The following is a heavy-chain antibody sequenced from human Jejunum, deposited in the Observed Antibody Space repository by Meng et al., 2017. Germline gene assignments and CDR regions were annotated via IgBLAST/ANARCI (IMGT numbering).Heavy chain of an antibody. J-gene: IGHJ4*02. V-gene: IGHV3-23*01. CDR1: GFIFKNYV. CDR3: AKIARKPITLIVPVRSPFEHYLDS. CDR2: ISDSGTST. D-gene: IGHD3-22*01. Sequence: GESLKISCAASGFIFKNYVMNWVRQTPGKGLEWGSSISDSGTSTYYADSVKGRFTISRDNSRNTLYLEMSNLRAEDTAVYYCAKIARKPITLIVPVRSPFEHYLDSWGQGTLVTVSS.